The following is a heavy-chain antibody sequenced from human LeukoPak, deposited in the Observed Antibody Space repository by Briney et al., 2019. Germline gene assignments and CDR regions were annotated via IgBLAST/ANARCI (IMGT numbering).Heavy chain of an antibody. V-gene: IGHV3-23*01. Sequence: GGSLRLSCAASGFTFSSYAMSWVRQAPGKGLEWVSAIDGRGGSTHYADSVKARFTISRDNSKNTLYLQMNSLRAEDTAVYYCAKSPTYYYGSGPYYFDYWGQGTLVTVSS. D-gene: IGHD3-10*01. J-gene: IGHJ4*02. CDR1: GFTFSSYA. CDR3: AKSPTYYYGSGPYYFDY. CDR2: IDGRGGST.